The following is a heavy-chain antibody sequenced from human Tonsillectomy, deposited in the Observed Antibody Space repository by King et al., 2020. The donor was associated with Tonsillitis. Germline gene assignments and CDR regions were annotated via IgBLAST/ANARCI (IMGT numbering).Heavy chain of an antibody. CDR2: ISYDGSNK. D-gene: IGHD3-10*01. J-gene: IGHJ6*02. Sequence: VQLVESGGGVVQPGRSLRLSCSASGFTFSSYGMHWFRQAPGKGLEWVAVISYDGSNKYYVDSVKGRFTISRDNSKKTLYLQMNSLRAEDTAVYYCARDAISMVRGEAFRGYGMDVWGQGTTVTVSS. V-gene: IGHV3-30-3*01. CDR3: ARDAISMVRGEAFRGYGMDV. CDR1: GFTFSSYG.